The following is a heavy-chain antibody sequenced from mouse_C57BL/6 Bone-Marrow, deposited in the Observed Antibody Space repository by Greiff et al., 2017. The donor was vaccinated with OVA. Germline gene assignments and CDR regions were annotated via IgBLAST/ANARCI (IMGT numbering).Heavy chain of an antibody. CDR3: ARKAYYSSYVGFAY. D-gene: IGHD2-5*01. V-gene: IGHV1-85*01. J-gene: IGHJ3*01. CDR2: IYPRDGST. Sequence: QVQLQQSGPELVKPGASVKLSCKASGYTFTSYDINWVKQRPGQGLEWIGWIYPRDGSTKYTEKFKGKATLTVDTSSSTAYMELHSLTSEDCALYFGARKAYYSSYVGFAYWGQGTLVTVSA. CDR1: GYTFTSYD.